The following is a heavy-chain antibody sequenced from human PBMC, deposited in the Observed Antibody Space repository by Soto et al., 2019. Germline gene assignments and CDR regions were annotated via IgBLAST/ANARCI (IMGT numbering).Heavy chain of an antibody. V-gene: IGHV3-23*01. J-gene: IGHJ6*02. CDR3: AKDLQYYYYYYGMDV. Sequence: GGSLRLSCAASGFTFSSYAMSWVRQAPGKGPEWVSAISGSGGSTYYADSVKGRFTISRDNSKNTLYLQMNSLRAEDTAVYYCAKDLQYYYYYYGMDVWGQGTTVTVSS. CDR1: GFTFSSYA. CDR2: ISGSGGST.